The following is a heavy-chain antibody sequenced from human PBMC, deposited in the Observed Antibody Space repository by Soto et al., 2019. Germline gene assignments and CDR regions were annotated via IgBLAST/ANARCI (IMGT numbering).Heavy chain of an antibody. J-gene: IGHJ4*02. CDR3: TRGPRPISTGTGAY. CDR1: GFTFASYN. D-gene: IGHD3-10*01. Sequence: GGSLRLSCASSGFTFASYNMLWVRQAPGKGLEWVASISHHSDYIYHADSVKGRFTVSRDNAKNSLFLEMNNLRAEDSGLYYCTRGPRPISTGTGAYWGQGTQVTVSS. CDR2: ISHHSDYI. V-gene: IGHV3-21*01.